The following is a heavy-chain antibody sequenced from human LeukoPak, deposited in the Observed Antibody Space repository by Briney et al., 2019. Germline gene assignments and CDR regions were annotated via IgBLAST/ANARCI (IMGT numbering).Heavy chain of an antibody. CDR1: GFTFSSYA. CDR3: AKSDYDFWSGYYTGIPFFDY. J-gene: IGHJ4*02. Sequence: GGSLRLSCAASGFTFSSYAMSWVRQAPGKGLEWVAAISGSGGSTYYADSVKGRFTISRDKSKNTLYLQMNSLRAEDTAVYYCAKSDYDFWSGYYTGIPFFDYWGQGTLVTVSS. V-gene: IGHV3-23*01. D-gene: IGHD3-3*01. CDR2: ISGSGGST.